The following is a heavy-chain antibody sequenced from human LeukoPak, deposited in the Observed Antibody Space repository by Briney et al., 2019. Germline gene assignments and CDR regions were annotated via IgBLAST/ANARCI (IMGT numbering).Heavy chain of an antibody. V-gene: IGHV5-51*01. J-gene: IGHJ4*02. CDR1: GYSFTSYW. Sequence: GESLKISCKSSGYSFTSYWIGWVRQMPGKGLEWMGIIYPGDSETRYSPSFQSQVTISVDKSITTAYLQWSSLKASDTAMYYCARHLRARPFDFWGQGTLVTVSS. CDR2: IYPGDSET. CDR3: ARHLRARPFDF.